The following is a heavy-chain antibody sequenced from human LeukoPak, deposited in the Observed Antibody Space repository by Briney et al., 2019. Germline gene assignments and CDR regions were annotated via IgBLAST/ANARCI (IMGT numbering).Heavy chain of an antibody. CDR1: GDSVSSKSAA. Sequence: SQTLSLTCAISGDSVSSKSAAWNWIRQSPSRGLEWLGRTYYRSKWYYDYAVAVKSRISINPDTSKNQFSLQLSSVTPEDTAVYYCARGRGYSSSWAFDYWGQGTLVTVSS. V-gene: IGHV6-1*01. CDR3: ARGRGYSSSWAFDY. J-gene: IGHJ4*02. CDR2: TYYRSKWYY. D-gene: IGHD6-13*01.